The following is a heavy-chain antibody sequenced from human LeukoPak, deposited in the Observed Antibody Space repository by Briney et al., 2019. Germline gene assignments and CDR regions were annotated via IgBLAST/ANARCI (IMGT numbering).Heavy chain of an antibody. Sequence: ASVKVSCTASGYTFTSYYMHWVRQAPGQGLEWMGWINPNSGGTNYAQKFQGRVTMTRDTSISTAYMELSRLRSDDTAVYYCARVDIVVVPAARKAYYYMDVWGKGTTVTISS. CDR1: GYTFTSYY. V-gene: IGHV1-2*02. D-gene: IGHD2-2*01. J-gene: IGHJ6*03. CDR2: INPNSGGT. CDR3: ARVDIVVVPAARKAYYYMDV.